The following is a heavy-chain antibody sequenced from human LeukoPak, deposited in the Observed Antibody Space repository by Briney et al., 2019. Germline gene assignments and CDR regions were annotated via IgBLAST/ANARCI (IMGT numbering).Heavy chain of an antibody. CDR1: GGTFSSYA. J-gene: IGHJ3*02. CDR3: ARDRGPYCSGGSCLDAFDI. D-gene: IGHD2-15*01. V-gene: IGHV1-69*05. Sequence: SVKVSCKASGGTFSSYAISWVRQAPGQGLEWMERIIPIFGTANYAQKFQGRVTITTDESTSTAYMELSSLRSEDTAVYYCARDRGPYCSGGSCLDAFDIWGQGTMVTVSS. CDR2: IIPIFGTA.